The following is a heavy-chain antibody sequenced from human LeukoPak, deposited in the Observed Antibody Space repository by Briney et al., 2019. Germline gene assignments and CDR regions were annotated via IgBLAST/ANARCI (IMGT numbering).Heavy chain of an antibody. D-gene: IGHD3-22*01. Sequence: ASVKVSCKASGYTFTSYGISWVRQAPGQGLEWMGWISANSGNTNYAQKFQGRVTMTRDTSISTAYMELSRLRSDDTAVYYCAREGYYDSSYFDYWGQGTLVTVSS. J-gene: IGHJ4*02. CDR2: ISANSGNT. V-gene: IGHV1-18*01. CDR3: AREGYYDSSYFDY. CDR1: GYTFTSYG.